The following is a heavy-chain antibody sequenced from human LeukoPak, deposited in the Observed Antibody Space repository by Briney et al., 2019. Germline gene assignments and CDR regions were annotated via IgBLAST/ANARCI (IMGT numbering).Heavy chain of an antibody. CDR3: ARDATTELGTVYMDV. J-gene: IGHJ6*03. CDR1: GFTFSTYE. CDR2: ISTSGSSI. Sequence: GGSVRLSCAASGFTFSTYEINWVRQAPGKGLEWLSHISTSGSSIHYADSVKGRFTISRDNAKNSLYLQMNSLRVEDTAVYYCARDATTELGTVYMDVWGKGTTVTISS. D-gene: IGHD4-17*01. V-gene: IGHV3-48*03.